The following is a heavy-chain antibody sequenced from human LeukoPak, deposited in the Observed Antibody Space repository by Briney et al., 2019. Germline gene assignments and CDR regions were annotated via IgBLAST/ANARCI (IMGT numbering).Heavy chain of an antibody. V-gene: IGHV3-23*01. CDR2: ISGNGGST. CDR1: GFTFSNYA. Sequence: PGGSLRLSCVASGFTFSNYAMSWVRQAPGKGLEWVSTISGNGGSTYYADSVKGRFTISGDNSKNTVYLQMNSLRAEDTAVYYCAKRIAATPFDYWGQGTLVTVSS. J-gene: IGHJ4*02. D-gene: IGHD6-13*01. CDR3: AKRIAATPFDY.